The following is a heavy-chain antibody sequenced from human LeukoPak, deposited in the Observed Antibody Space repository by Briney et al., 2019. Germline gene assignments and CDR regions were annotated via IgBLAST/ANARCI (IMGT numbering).Heavy chain of an antibody. D-gene: IGHD6-13*01. J-gene: IGHJ4*02. CDR2: INAGNGNT. V-gene: IGHV1-3*01. CDR3: ARDRYSGYSSTYFDH. CDR1: GYTFTSYA. Sequence: GASVKVSCKASGYTFTSYAMHWVRQAPGQRLEWMGWINAGNGNTKYSQKFQGRVTITRDTSASTAYMELSSPRSEGTAVYYCARDRYSGYSSTYFDHWGQGTLVTVSS.